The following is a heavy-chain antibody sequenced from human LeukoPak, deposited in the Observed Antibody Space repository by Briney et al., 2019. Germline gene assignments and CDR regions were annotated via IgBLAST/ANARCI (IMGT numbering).Heavy chain of an antibody. Sequence: GGSLRLSCAASGFTFSSYGMSWVRQAPGKGLEWVSAISGSGDSTYYADSVKVRFTISRDNSKNTLYLQMNSLRAEDTAVYYCAELGITMIGGVWGKGTTVTISS. J-gene: IGHJ6*04. V-gene: IGHV3-23*01. D-gene: IGHD3-10*02. CDR1: GFTFSSYG. CDR2: ISGSGDST. CDR3: AELGITMIGGV.